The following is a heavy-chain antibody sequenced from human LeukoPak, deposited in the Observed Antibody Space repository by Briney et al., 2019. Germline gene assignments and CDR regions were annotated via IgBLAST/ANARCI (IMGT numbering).Heavy chain of an antibody. CDR1: GGSFSGYY. CDR2: INHSGST. CDR3: ARGSSGSYYPYYYYYYMDV. D-gene: IGHD1-26*01. V-gene: IGHV4-34*01. J-gene: IGHJ6*03. Sequence: SETLSLTCAVYGGSFSGYYWSWIRQPPGKGLEWIREINHSGSTNYNPSLKSRVTISVDTSKNQFSLKLSSVTAADTAVYYCARGSSGSYYPYYYYYYMDVWGKGTTVTVSS.